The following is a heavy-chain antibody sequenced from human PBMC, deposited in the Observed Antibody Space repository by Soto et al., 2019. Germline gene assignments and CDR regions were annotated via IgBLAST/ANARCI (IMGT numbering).Heavy chain of an antibody. CDR1: GGSISSYY. CDR2: IDTSGST. D-gene: IGHD3-10*01. Sequence: SETLSLTCTVSGGSISSYYWSWIRQPAGKGLEWIGRIDTSGSTNYNPSLKSRVTMSVDTSKNQFSLKLSSVTAADTAVYYCAREFPGRLELGRAFDIWGQGTMVTVSS. J-gene: IGHJ3*02. V-gene: IGHV4-4*07. CDR3: AREFPGRLELGRAFDI.